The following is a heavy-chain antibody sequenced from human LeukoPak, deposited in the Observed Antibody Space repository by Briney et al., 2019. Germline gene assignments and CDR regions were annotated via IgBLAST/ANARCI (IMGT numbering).Heavy chain of an antibody. CDR2: INAGNGNT. J-gene: IGHJ4*02. CDR1: GYTFTSYA. CDR3: ARVRPGVATGFDY. V-gene: IGHV1-3*03. Sequence: ASVKVSCKASGYTFTSYAMHWVRQAPGQRLEWMGWINAGNGNTKYSQEFQGRVTITRDTSASTAYMELSSLRSEGMAVYYCARVRPGVATGFDYWGQGTLVTVSS. D-gene: IGHD5-12*01.